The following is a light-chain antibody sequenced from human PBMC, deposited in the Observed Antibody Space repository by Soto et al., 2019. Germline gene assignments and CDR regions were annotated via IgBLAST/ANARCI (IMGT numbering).Light chain of an antibody. CDR1: QSVSDN. Sequence: EIVMTQSPAALSVSPGERATLSCRASQSVSDNLAWYQQKPGQAPRLLIFGTSTRATGIPARFSGSGSGREFTLTISSLQSEDFAVYYCQQYKNWPPWTFGQGTKVEIK. V-gene: IGKV3-15*01. CDR2: GTS. CDR3: QQYKNWPPWT. J-gene: IGKJ1*01.